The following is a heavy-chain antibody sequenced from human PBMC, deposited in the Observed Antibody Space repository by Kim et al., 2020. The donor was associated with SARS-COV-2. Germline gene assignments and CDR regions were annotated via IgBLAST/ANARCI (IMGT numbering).Heavy chain of an antibody. J-gene: IGHJ4*02. CDR3: TRDYIGIGDY. Sequence: GGSLRLSCAASGFTFSNYWMHWVRQVPGKGLEWVSHINSGGSSTNYADSVKGRFTISRDNAKNTLYLQMNSLRAEDTAMYYCTRDYIGIGDYWGQGALVTVSS. V-gene: IGHV3-74*01. CDR1: GFTFSNYW. CDR2: INSGGSST. D-gene: IGHD2-15*01.